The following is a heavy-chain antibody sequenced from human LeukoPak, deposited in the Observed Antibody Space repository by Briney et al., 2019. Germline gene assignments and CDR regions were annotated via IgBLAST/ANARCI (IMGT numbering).Heavy chain of an antibody. CDR2: INPNSGGT. J-gene: IGHJ4*02. Sequence: GASVKVSCKASGYTFTGYYMHWVRQAPGQGLEWMGWINPNSGGTNYAQKFQGRVTMTRDTSISTAYMELSRLRSDDTAVYYCAREDRVSYLRGDYWGQGTLVTVSS. CDR3: AREDRVSYLRGDY. D-gene: IGHD3-3*01. CDR1: GYTFTGYY. V-gene: IGHV1-2*02.